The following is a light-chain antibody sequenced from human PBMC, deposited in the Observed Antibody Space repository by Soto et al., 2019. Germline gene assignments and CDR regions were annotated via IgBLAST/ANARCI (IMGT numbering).Light chain of an antibody. J-gene: IGKJ4*01. CDR2: DAS. CDR3: QQRSNWPLT. Sequence: EIVLTQSPATLSLSPGERDARSCRASQSVSSYLAWYQQKPGQAPRLLIYDASNRATGIPARFSGSGSGTDFTLTISSLEPEDFAVYYCQQRSNWPLTFGGGTKVDIK. CDR1: QSVSSY. V-gene: IGKV3-11*01.